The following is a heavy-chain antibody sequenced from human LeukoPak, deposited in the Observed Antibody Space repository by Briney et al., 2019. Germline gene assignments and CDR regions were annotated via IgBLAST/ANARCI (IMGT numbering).Heavy chain of an antibody. CDR2: IYHSGST. Sequence: SETLSLTCAVSGGSISSSNWWSWVRQPPGKGLEWIGEIYHSGSTNYNPSLKSRVTISVDKSKNQFSLKLSSVTAADTAVYYCARVDYDILTGLDYWGQGTLVTVSS. J-gene: IGHJ4*02. CDR1: GGSISSSNW. CDR3: ARVDYDILTGLDY. D-gene: IGHD3-9*01. V-gene: IGHV4-4*02.